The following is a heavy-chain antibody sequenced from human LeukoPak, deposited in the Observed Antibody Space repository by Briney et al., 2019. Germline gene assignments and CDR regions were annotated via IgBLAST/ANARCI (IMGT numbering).Heavy chain of an antibody. J-gene: IGHJ4*02. D-gene: IGHD5-12*01. CDR3: ARGQGVVAENYFVY. Sequence: SETLSLTXTVSGASIISGTYYWSWIRQPAGKGLEWIGRIFPSGTTNYNPSLKSRVAISIDTSKDQFSLKLTSVTAADTAIYYCARGQGVVAENYFVYWGQGTLVTVSS. CDR2: IFPSGTT. CDR1: GASIISGTYY. V-gene: IGHV4-61*02.